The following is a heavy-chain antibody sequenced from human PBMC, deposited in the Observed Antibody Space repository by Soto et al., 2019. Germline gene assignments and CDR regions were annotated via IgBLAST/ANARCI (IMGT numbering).Heavy chain of an antibody. CDR2: TYYRSKWYN. CDR1: GDSGSNNSAA. V-gene: IGHV6-1*01. J-gene: IGHJ5*02. D-gene: IGHD5-12*01. CDR3: ARDSWIKYGSINWFDP. Sequence: SQTLSLTCAISGDSGSNNSAAWNWIRQSPSRGLEWLGRTYYRSKWYNDYAVSVKSRITINPDTSKNQFSLQLNSVTPEDTAVYYCARDSWIKYGSINWFDPWGQGTLVTVSS.